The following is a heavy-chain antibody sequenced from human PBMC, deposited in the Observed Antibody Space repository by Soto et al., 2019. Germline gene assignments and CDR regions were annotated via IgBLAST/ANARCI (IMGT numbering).Heavy chain of an antibody. J-gene: IGHJ4*01. CDR2: INPNSGGT. Sequence: GASVKVSCKASGYTFTGYYMHWVRQAPGQGLEWMGWINPNSGGTNYAQKFQGWVTMTEDTSTDTAYMELSSLRSEDTAVYYCAIGLYYYDSSGYWPVNYWG. CDR1: GYTFTGYY. V-gene: IGHV1-2*04. CDR3: AIGLYYYDSSGYWPVNY. D-gene: IGHD3-22*01.